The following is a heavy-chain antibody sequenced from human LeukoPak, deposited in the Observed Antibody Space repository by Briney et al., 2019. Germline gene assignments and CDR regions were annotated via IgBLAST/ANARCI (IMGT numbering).Heavy chain of an antibody. CDR1: GFTFTNYA. Sequence: GGSLRLSCAASGFTFTNYAMSWVRQVPGKGLEWVGRIKSKSAGGTTDYPALVKGRFIISRDDSKNMLYLQMNSLKIEDTAVYYCARDREVAAWGTRYYYMDVWGKGTTVTISS. CDR3: ARDREVAAWGTRYYYMDV. CDR2: IKSKSAGGTT. J-gene: IGHJ6*03. V-gene: IGHV3-15*01. D-gene: IGHD2-15*01.